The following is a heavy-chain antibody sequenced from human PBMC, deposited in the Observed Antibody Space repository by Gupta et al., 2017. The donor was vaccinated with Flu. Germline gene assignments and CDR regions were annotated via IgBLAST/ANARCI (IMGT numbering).Heavy chain of an antibody. CDR2: IFNIGTT. CDR3: ARRMSGSRFDVFDI. J-gene: IGHJ3*02. CDR1: GGSVRSGPGRGASSP. D-gene: IGHD1-26*01. V-gene: IGHV4-61*03. Sequence: QVQLQESGPGLVRPSATLALICSVSGGSVRSGPGRGASSPWCWLRQSPGKGLEWIAYIFNIGTTKYNPSLRSRVTGSVDTSKNDFSLTLASVTAADTATYFCARRMSGSRFDVFDIWGRGTTVTVSS.